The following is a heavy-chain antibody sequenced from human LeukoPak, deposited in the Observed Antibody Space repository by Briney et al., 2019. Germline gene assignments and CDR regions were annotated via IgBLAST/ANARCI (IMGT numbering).Heavy chain of an antibody. CDR3: TRAKRIIMSRGVITRYFDY. D-gene: IGHD3-10*01. Sequence: SETLSLTCSVYGGSISTYYCSWIRQPPGQGQEWMGEINHSESTNYHPSPNRRSTISVDTSKNQFSLKLSSVTVAATAVDYCTRAKRIIMSRGVITRYFDYWGQGTLVTVSS. CDR2: INHSEST. CDR1: GGSISTYY. V-gene: IGHV4-34*01. J-gene: IGHJ4*02.